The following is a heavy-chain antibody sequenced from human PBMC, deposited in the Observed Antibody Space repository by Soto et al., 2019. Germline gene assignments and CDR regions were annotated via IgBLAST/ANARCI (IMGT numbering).Heavy chain of an antibody. CDR2: IIPIFGTA. V-gene: IGHV1-69*13. Sequence: SVKVSCKASGGTFSSYAISWVRQAPGQGLEWMGGIIPIFGTANYAQKFQGRVTTTADESTSTAYMELSSLRSEDTAVYYCARDVSGGGSYPGFDPWGQGTLVTVSS. J-gene: IGHJ5*02. CDR1: GGTFSSYA. D-gene: IGHD1-26*01. CDR3: ARDVSGGGSYPGFDP.